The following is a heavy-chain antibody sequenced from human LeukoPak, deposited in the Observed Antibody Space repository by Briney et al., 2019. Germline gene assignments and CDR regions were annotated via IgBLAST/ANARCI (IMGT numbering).Heavy chain of an antibody. CDR3: TRDGGTLDY. V-gene: IGHV3-49*04. D-gene: IGHD3-16*01. CDR2: IRSKAFGGAT. J-gene: IGHJ4*02. Sequence: PGGSLRLSCAASGLTFSSYAMSWVRQSPGKGLEWVSLIRSKAFGGATEYAASVKGRFTISRDDSKSIAYLQMNSLKTEDTAMYYCTRDGGTLDYWGQGTLVTVSS. CDR1: GLTFSSYA.